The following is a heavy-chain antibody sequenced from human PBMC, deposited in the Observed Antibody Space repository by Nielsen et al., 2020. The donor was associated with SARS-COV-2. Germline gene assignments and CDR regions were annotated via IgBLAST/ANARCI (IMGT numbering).Heavy chain of an antibody. CDR3: ARDSSGTYRRVDY. D-gene: IGHD3-22*01. Sequence: ASVKVSCKASGYTFTDYDMHWVRQAPGQGLEWMGIINPSGGSTGYTRKLKGRVTMTRDTSTSTVYMELSSLRSDDTAVYYCARDSSGTYRRVDYWGQGTLVTVSS. CDR2: INPSGGST. V-gene: IGHV1-46*01. CDR1: GYTFTDYD. J-gene: IGHJ4*02.